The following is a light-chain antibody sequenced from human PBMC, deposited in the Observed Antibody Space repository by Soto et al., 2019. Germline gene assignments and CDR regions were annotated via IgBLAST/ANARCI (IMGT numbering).Light chain of an antibody. Sequence: QSVLTQPRSVSGSPGQSVTISCTGTSGDVGGYNFVSWYQQHPGKAPTLMIFDVSQRPSGVPERFSGSKSGNTASLTISGLKADDEAGYYCYSYGGSYTWVFGGGTKLTVL. V-gene: IGLV2-11*01. CDR2: DVS. CDR1: SGDVGGYNF. CDR3: YSYGGSYTWV. J-gene: IGLJ3*02.